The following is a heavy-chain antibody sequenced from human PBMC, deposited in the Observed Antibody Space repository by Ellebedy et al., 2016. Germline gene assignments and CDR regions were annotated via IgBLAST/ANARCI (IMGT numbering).Heavy chain of an antibody. CDR3: ASHRGNTFGPYDF. Sequence: SETLSLTCGIYGGSLSGRYWSWIRQAPGERLQWIGEIKDSGSTNYNPSLKSRVRISIDTSRKQFSLRVNFVTAADTAVYYCASHRGNTFGPYDFWGQGALVTVSP. V-gene: IGHV4-34*01. J-gene: IGHJ4*02. D-gene: IGHD3/OR15-3a*01. CDR2: IKDSGST. CDR1: GGSLSGRY.